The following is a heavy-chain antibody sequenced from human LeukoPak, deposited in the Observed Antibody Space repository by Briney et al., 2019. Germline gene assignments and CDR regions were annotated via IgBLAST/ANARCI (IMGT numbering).Heavy chain of an antibody. J-gene: IGHJ4*02. CDR3: AKGTGSSSWYAHDY. CDR1: GFTFGGFG. V-gene: IGHV3-30*18. CDR2: ISYDGTNK. Sequence: PGGSLRLSCAASGFTFGGFGMHWVRQAPGKGLEWVAVISYDGTNKYYADSVKGRFTISRDNSKNTLYLQMNSLRAADTAVYYCAKGTGSSSWYAHDYWGQGTLVTVSS. D-gene: IGHD6-13*01.